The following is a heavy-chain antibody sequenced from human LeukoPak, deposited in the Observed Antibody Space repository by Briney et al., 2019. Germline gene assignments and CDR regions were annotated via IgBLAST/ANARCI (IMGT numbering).Heavy chain of an antibody. D-gene: IGHD4-17*01. CDR2: IYYSGGT. V-gene: IGHV4-39*01. CDR1: GGSISSSSYY. J-gene: IGHJ4*02. Sequence: SETLSLTCTVSGGSISSSSYYWGWIRQPPGTGLEWIGSIYYSGGTYYNPSLKSRVTISVDTSKNQFSLKLSSVTAADTAVYYCARHDYTTETFDYWGQGTLVTVSS. CDR3: ARHDYTTETFDY.